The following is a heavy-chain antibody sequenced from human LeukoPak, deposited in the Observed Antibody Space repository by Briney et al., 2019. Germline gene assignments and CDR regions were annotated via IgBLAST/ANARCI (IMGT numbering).Heavy chain of an antibody. CDR1: GFTFSSYS. Sequence: PGGSLRLSCAASGFTFSSYSMNWVPKAPGKRLKRVSSISSSSSYIYYADSVKGRFTISRDNDKNSLYLQMNSLRAEDTAVYYCARAPHPTVAAPFDYWGQGTLVTVSS. CDR2: ISSSSSYI. V-gene: IGHV3-21*01. J-gene: IGHJ4*02. D-gene: IGHD4-23*01. CDR3: ARAPHPTVAAPFDY.